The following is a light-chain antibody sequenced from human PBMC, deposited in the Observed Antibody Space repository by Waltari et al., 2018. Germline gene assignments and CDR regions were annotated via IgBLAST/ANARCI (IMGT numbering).Light chain of an antibody. CDR2: MAS. CDR3: QQYSSFST. J-gene: IGKJ2*01. Sequence: DLQMNQPPSPLPPPVGARVSFPCRASQSAGTWLAWYQQKPGKAPKRLIYMASSLGSGVPSRFSGGGSGTEFTLTISSLQPDDFATYSCQQYSSFSTFGQGTKVDI. CDR1: QSAGTW. V-gene: IGKV1-5*03.